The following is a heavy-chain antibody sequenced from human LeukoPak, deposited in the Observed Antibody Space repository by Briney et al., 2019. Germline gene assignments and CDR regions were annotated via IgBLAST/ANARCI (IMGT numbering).Heavy chain of an antibody. J-gene: IGHJ4*02. CDR3: AREANYYYDSSGFSTHLDY. Sequence: GGSLRLSCAASGFTFSSYAMSWVRQAPGKGLKWVSAISGSGGSTSYAQKFQGRVTMTRDTSTSTVYMELSSLRSEDTAVYYCAREANYYYDSSGFSTHLDYWGQGTLVTVSS. CDR1: GFTFSSYA. V-gene: IGHV3-23*01. CDR2: ISGSGGST. D-gene: IGHD3-22*01.